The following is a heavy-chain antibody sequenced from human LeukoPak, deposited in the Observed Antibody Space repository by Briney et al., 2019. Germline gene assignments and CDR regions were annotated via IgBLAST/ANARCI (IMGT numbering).Heavy chain of an antibody. CDR3: AKSSHLGVTVTADY. D-gene: IGHD2-21*02. J-gene: IGHJ4*02. V-gene: IGHV3-33*06. CDR2: IWYDGGNK. CDR1: GFTFSSYG. Sequence: GGSLRLSCAASGFTFSSYGMHWVRQAPGKGLEWVAVIWYDGGNKYYADSVKGRFTISRDNSKNTLYLQMNSLRAEDTAVYYCAKSSHLGVTVTADYWGQGTLVTVS.